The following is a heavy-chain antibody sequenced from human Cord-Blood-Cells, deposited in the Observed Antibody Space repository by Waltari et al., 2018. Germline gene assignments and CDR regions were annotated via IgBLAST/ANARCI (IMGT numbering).Heavy chain of an antibody. CDR1: GFTFDDYA. CDR2: ISGNSGSI. Sequence: EVQLVESGGGLVQPGRSLRLSCAASGFTFDDYAMPWVRPAPGKGVEWVSGISGNSGSIGYADSGKGRFTSARDNDKNSLYLQMNRLRAEDTALYYCAKDIGGDIVLMVYAYWGQGTLVTVSS. V-gene: IGHV3-9*01. CDR3: AKDIGGDIVLMVYAY. J-gene: IGHJ4*02. D-gene: IGHD2-8*01.